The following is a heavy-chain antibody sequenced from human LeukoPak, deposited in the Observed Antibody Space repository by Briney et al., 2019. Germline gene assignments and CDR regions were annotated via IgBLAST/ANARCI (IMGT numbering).Heavy chain of an antibody. CDR2: IYSGGST. D-gene: IGHD4-17*01. CDR1: GFTVSSNY. V-gene: IGHV3-66*01. J-gene: IGHJ5*02. CDR3: ARDGDYGEGFDP. Sequence: GGSLRLSCAASGFTVSSNYMSWVRQAPGKGLEWVSVIYSGGSTYYADSVKGRFTISRDNSKNTLYLQMDSLRAEDTAVYYCARDGDYGEGFDPWGQGTLVTVSS.